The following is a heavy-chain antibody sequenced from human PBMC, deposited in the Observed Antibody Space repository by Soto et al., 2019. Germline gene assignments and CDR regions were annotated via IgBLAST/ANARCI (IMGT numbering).Heavy chain of an antibody. V-gene: IGHV3-23*01. Sequence: PGGSLRLSCAASGFTFSSYAMSWVRQAPGKGLEWVSAISGSGGSTYYADSVKGRFTISRDNSKNTLYLQMNSLRAEDTAVYYCAGGWSYYGSGSYYRGYYYGMDVWGRGTTVTVSS. CDR1: GFTFSSYA. J-gene: IGHJ6*02. CDR2: ISGSGGST. D-gene: IGHD3-10*01. CDR3: AGGWSYYGSGSYYRGYYYGMDV.